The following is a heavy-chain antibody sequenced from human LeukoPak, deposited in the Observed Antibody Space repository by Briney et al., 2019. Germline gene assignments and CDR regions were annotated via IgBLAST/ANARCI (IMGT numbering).Heavy chain of an antibody. CDR1: GGSISSGSYY. D-gene: IGHD1-7*01. CDR3: ARDSPIELGYFDY. CDR2: IYTSGST. J-gene: IGHJ4*02. Sequence: SQTLSLTCTVSGGSISSGSYYWSWIRQPAGKGLEWIGRIYTSGSTNYNPSLKSRVTMSVDTSKNQFSLKLSSVTAADTAVYYCARDSPIELGYFDYWGQGTLVTVSS. V-gene: IGHV4-61*02.